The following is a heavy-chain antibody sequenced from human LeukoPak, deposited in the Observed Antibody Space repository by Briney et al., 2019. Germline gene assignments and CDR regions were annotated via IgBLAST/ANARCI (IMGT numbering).Heavy chain of an antibody. CDR2: IYYSGIT. Sequence: SETLSLTCTVSGGSISSSSYYWGWIRQPPGKRLEWIGSIYYSGITYYNPSLKSRVTISVDTSKNQFSLKLSSVTAADTAMYYCARGLTWYRTSWYKRDYYYYYYMDVWGKGTTVTVSS. CDR1: GGSISSSSYY. D-gene: IGHD6-13*01. J-gene: IGHJ6*03. CDR3: ARGLTWYRTSWYKRDYYYYYYMDV. V-gene: IGHV4-39*01.